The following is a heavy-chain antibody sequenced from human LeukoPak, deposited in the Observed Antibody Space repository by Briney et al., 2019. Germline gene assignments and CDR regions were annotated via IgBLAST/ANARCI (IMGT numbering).Heavy chain of an antibody. CDR3: ARVAGGRYCSSTSCYMRGWFDP. J-gene: IGHJ5*02. D-gene: IGHD2-2*02. CDR1: GGTFSSYA. Sequence: GASVKVSCKASGGTFSSYAISWVRQAPGQGLEWMGGIIPIFGTANYAQKFQGRVTITADKSTRTAYMELSSPRSEDTAVYYCARVAGGRYCSSTSCYMRGWFDPWGQGTLVTVSS. V-gene: IGHV1-69*06. CDR2: IIPIFGTA.